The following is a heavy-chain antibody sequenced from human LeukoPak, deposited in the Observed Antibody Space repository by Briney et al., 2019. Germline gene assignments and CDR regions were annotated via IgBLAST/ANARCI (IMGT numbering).Heavy chain of an antibody. CDR1: GGSISSGGYY. CDR3: ARVPIDAFDI. Sequence: SETLSLTCTVSGGSISSGGYYWSWIRQPPGKGLEWIGYIYYSGSTNYNPSLKSRVTISVDTSRNQFSLKLGSVTAADTAVYYCARVPIDAFDIWGQGTMVTVSS. J-gene: IGHJ3*02. V-gene: IGHV4-61*08. CDR2: IYYSGST.